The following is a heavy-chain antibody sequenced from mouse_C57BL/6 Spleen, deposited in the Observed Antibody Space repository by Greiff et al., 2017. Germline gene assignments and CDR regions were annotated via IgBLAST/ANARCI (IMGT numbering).Heavy chain of an antibody. D-gene: IGHD1-1*01. J-gene: IGHJ3*01. V-gene: IGHV1-42*01. Sequence: VQLQQSGPELVKPGASVKISCKASGYSFTGYYMNWVKQSPEKSLEWIGEINPSTGGTTYNQKFKAKATLTVDKSSSTAYMQLKSLTSEDSAVYYCASKGEYYYGSSSLAYWGQGTLVTVSA. CDR1: GYSFTGYY. CDR3: ASKGEYYYGSSSLAY. CDR2: INPSTGGT.